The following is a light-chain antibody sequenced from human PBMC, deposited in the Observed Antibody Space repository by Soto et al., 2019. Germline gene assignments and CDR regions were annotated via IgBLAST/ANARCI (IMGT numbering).Light chain of an antibody. J-gene: IGKJ4*01. Sequence: AIQMTQSPSSLSASVGDRVTITCRASQGIKNDLGWYQQKPGRAPKLLIYVASNLQSGVPSRFSGSGSGTDFTLTISSLQPEDFATYYCLLDYSYPLTYGGGTKVEIK. CDR1: QGIKND. CDR3: LLDYSYPLT. CDR2: VAS. V-gene: IGKV1-6*01.